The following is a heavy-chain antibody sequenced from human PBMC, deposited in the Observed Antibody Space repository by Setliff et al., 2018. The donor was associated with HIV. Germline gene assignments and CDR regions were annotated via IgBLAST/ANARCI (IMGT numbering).Heavy chain of an antibody. Sequence: ASVKVSCKVSGFSFTSYGIIWVRQAPGQGLEWMGWISAYNGKTNYGQKFRGRVTMTRDTSTTTDYMELTSLRSDDTAVYYCARVQMAYAAFDVWGQGTMVTVSS. CDR1: GFSFTSYG. D-gene: IGHD4-17*01. CDR2: ISAYNGKT. J-gene: IGHJ3*01. CDR3: ARVQMAYAAFDV. V-gene: IGHV1-18*01.